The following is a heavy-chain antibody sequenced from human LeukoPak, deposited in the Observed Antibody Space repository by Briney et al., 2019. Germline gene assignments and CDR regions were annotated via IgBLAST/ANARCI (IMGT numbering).Heavy chain of an antibody. V-gene: IGHV1-69*13. CDR2: IIPIFGTA. D-gene: IGHD3-16*01. J-gene: IGHJ4*02. CDR3: AREGPSLGVSGSIDY. Sequence: SVKVSCKASGGTFSSYAISWVRQAPGQGLEWMGGIIPIFGTANYAQKFQGRVTITADESTSTAYMELSSLRSEDTAVYYCAREGPSLGVSGSIDYRGQGTLVTVSS. CDR1: GGTFSSYA.